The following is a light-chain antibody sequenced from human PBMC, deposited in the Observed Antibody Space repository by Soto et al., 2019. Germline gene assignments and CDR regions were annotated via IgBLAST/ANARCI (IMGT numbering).Light chain of an antibody. Sequence: ETVLTQSPATLSLFPGERATLSFRASQSVSTNLAWYQHKPGQAPRLLIFGASTRATGIPDRFSGSGAGAYFNLTISRLEPADFGVYYCQQYGSSHTFGQGTRLEIK. CDR2: GAS. CDR1: QSVSTN. V-gene: IGKV3-20*01. CDR3: QQYGSSHT. J-gene: IGKJ5*01.